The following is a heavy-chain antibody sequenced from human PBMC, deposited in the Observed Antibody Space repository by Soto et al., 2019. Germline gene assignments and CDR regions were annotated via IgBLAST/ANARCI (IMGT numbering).Heavy chain of an antibody. Sequence: SETLSLTCTVSGGSISSGYYYWSWIRQPPGKGLEWIGYLYYSGTTYYNPSLKSRVTISVDTSKNQFSLKVNSVTAADTAVYYCARALIQLWPNDYYGMDVWGQGTTVTVSS. D-gene: IGHD5-18*01. J-gene: IGHJ6*02. V-gene: IGHV4-30-4*01. CDR3: ARALIQLWPNDYYGMDV. CDR2: LYYSGTT. CDR1: GGSISSGYYY.